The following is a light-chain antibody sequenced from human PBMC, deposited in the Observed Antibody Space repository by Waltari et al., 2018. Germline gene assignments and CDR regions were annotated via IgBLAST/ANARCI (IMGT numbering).Light chain of an antibody. CDR2: WAS. J-gene: IGKJ4*01. CDR1: QTVLYSSNNKNY. CDR3: QQYYGSPLT. V-gene: IGKV4-1*01. Sequence: DIVMTQSPDSLAVSLGERATIHCKSSQTVLYSSNNKNYLAWFQQKPGQPPKLLIYWASTRESGVPDRFNGSGSGTDFTLTINSLQAEDVAVYYCQQYYGSPLTFGGGTKVEIK.